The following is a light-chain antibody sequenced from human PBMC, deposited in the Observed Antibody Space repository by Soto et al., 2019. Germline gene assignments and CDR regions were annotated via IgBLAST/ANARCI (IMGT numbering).Light chain of an antibody. CDR1: QSVSSN. CDR2: GAS. V-gene: IGKV3-15*01. CDR3: QPTNNWPLP. J-gene: IGKJ4*01. Sequence: EVVMTQSPATLSVSLGDRDTLSCRASQSVSSNLAWYQQKPGQAPRLLIYGASTKDTGIQARFSGSGSGTDVTSNISNLQYENFAVYSRQPTNNWPLPFGGGTKVEIK.